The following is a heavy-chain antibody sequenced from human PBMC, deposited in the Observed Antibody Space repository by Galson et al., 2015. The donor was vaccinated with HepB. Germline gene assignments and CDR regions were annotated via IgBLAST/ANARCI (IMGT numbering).Heavy chain of an antibody. V-gene: IGHV1-24*01. CDR3: ATERITMVRGVIRHFDY. CDR2: FDPEDGET. D-gene: IGHD3-10*01. Sequence: SVKVSCKVSRYTLTELSMHWVRQAPGKGLEWMGGFDPEDGETIYAQKFQGRVTMTEDTSTDTAYMELSSLRSEDTAVYYCATERITMVRGVIRHFDYWGQGTLVTVSS. J-gene: IGHJ4*02. CDR1: RYTLTELS.